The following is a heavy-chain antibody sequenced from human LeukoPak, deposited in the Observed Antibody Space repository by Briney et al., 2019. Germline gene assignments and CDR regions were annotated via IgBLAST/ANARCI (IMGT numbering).Heavy chain of an antibody. CDR3: SRTWGAEACSSGSCFEPDFDC. V-gene: IGHV1-2*06. CDR1: GYTFSGFY. CDR2: INPHSGGT. Sequence: ASVKVSCKTSGYTFSGFYIHWVRQAPGQGLKWMGRINPHSGGTNYAQNFQGRVTMTRDTSINTAYMELSGLTSDDTAVYYCSRTWGAEACSSGSCFEPDFDCWGQGTLVTVSS. D-gene: IGHD2-15*01. J-gene: IGHJ4*02.